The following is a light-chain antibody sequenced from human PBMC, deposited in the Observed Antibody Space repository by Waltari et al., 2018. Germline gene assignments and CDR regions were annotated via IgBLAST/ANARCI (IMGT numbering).Light chain of an antibody. Sequence: EIFFTHTPRTLSLSPGGGATLSCRASQSVGNYLAWYQKKPGQAPRLLMYGASSRAAGIPDRFSGSGSGTDFSLIISRLEPEDFAVYYCQHYVRLPATFGQGTKVEIK. CDR3: QHYVRLPAT. CDR1: QSVGNY. J-gene: IGKJ1*01. V-gene: IGKV3-20*01. CDR2: GAS.